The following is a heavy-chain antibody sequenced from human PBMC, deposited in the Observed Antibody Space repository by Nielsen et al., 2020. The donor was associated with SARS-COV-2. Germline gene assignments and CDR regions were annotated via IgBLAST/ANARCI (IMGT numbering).Heavy chain of an antibody. J-gene: IGHJ3*02. Sequence: SETLSLTCAVSGGSISSSNWWSWVRQPPGKGLEWIGEIYHSGSTYYNPSLKSRVTISVDTSKNQFSLKLSSVTAADTAVYYCARHRPVTIFGVVIILGAFDIWGQGTMVTVSS. CDR2: IYHSGST. V-gene: IGHV4-4*02. D-gene: IGHD3-3*01. CDR1: GGSISSSNW. CDR3: ARHRPVTIFGVVIILGAFDI.